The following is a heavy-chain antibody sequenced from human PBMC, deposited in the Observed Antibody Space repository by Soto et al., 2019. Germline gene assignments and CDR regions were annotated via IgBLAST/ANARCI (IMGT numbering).Heavy chain of an antibody. CDR2: IYYSGST. CDR3: ARGVSSGFDY. J-gene: IGHJ4*02. Sequence: SETLSLTCTVSGGSIISGGYYWIWIRQHPGKGLEWIGYIYYSGSTYYNPSLKSRVTISVDTSKNQFSLKLSSVTAADTAVYYCARGVSSGFDYWGQGTLVTVSS. V-gene: IGHV4-31*03. CDR1: GGSIISGGYY. D-gene: IGHD3-22*01.